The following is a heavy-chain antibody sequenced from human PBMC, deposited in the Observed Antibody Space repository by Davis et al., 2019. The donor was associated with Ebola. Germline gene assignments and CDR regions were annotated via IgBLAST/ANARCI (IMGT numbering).Heavy chain of an antibody. V-gene: IGHV4-38-2*02. D-gene: IGHD4-23*01. CDR1: GYSISSGYY. Sequence: PSETLSLTCTVPGYSISSGYYWGWTRQPSGKGLEWIGSIYHSGSTYYNPSLKSRVIVSIDTSKNQFSRNVTSVTAADTAVYYCAREGTNSQGRGLDVWGQGTTVTVSS. CDR3: AREGTNSQGRGLDV. J-gene: IGHJ6*02. CDR2: IYHSGST.